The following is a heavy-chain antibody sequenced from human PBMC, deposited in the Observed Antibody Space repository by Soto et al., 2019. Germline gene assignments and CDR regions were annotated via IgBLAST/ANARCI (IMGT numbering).Heavy chain of an antibody. CDR3: ARLGQGGYVQGMDV. CDR2: IDPADSET. V-gene: IGHV5-51*01. Sequence: GESLKISCKGSGYSFITYWIAWVRQKPGKGLEWMGIIDPADSETKYSPSFQGQVTISADKSINTAYLQWSSLKASDTAMYYCARLGQGGYVQGMDVWGQGTTVTVSS. CDR1: GYSFITYW. J-gene: IGHJ6*02. D-gene: IGHD5-12*01.